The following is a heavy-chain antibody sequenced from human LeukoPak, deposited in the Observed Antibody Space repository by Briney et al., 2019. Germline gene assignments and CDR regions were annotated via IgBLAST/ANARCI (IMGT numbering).Heavy chain of an antibody. D-gene: IGHD3-16*01. V-gene: IGHV1-2*02. J-gene: IGHJ3*02. Sequence: GASVKVSCKASGYTFTGYYMHWVRQAPGQGLEWMGWINPNSGGTNYAQKFQGRVTMTRDTSISTAYMELSRLRSDDTAVYYCARDTGTYYDYVWGSHTLGAFDIWGQGTMVTVSS. CDR3: ARDTGTYYDYVWGSHTLGAFDI. CDR1: GYTFTGYY. CDR2: INPNSGGT.